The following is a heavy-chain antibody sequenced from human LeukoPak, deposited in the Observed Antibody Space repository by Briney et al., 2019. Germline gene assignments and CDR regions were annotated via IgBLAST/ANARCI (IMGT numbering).Heavy chain of an antibody. CDR1: GLTFSSYT. Sequence: GRSLRLSCGASGLTFSSYTMHWARHAPGKGLEYVSAITSSGGRTYYANSVTGRFTIIRANSKNTLYLQMGSLRDEHLAVYYCARRGAVSGGSDYWGEGTQVTVSS. J-gene: IGHJ4*02. D-gene: IGHD3-16*01. CDR2: ITSSGGRT. CDR3: ARRGAVSGGSDY. V-gene: IGHV3-64*01.